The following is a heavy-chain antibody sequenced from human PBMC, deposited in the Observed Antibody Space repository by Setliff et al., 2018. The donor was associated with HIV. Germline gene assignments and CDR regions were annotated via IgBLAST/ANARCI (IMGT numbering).Heavy chain of an antibody. J-gene: IGHJ4*02. D-gene: IGHD3-3*01. CDR1: DGSISSSNW. CDR3: ARGANFWSGYDS. CDR2: IFHTQNP. Sequence: LFLTCAVSDGSISSSNWWSWVRQPPGRGLEWIGEIFHTQNPNYGPSLKSRVTISVNKSKNQFSLRLTSVTAADTAVYYCARGANFWSGYDSWGQGTLVTVSS. V-gene: IGHV4-4*02.